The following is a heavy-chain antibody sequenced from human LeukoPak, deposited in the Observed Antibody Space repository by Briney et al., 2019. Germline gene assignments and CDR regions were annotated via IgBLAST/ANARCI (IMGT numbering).Heavy chain of an antibody. D-gene: IGHD5-12*01. CDR3: ARDRVATASRYYFDY. Sequence: GGSLRLSCAASGFTFSSYAMHWVRQAPGKGLEWVAVISYDGSNKYYADSVKGRFTISRDNSKNTLYLQMNSLGAEDAAVYYCARDRVATASRYYFDYWGQGTLVTVSS. CDR1: GFTFSSYA. CDR2: ISYDGSNK. V-gene: IGHV3-30-3*01. J-gene: IGHJ4*02.